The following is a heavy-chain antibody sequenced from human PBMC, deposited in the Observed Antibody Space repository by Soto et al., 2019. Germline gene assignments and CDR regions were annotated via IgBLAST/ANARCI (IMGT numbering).Heavy chain of an antibody. CDR2: IHYSRNI. V-gene: IGHV4-31*03. CDR3: ARVPNANYYYFYMDV. J-gene: IGHJ6*03. CDR1: GGSISRSDYY. Sequence: SETLSLTCTVSGGSISRSDYYWTWIRQHPGKGQEWIGYIHYSRNIFYNPSLKSRVTISVDTSKNQFYLKLSSVTAADTSVYYCARVPNANYYYFYMDVWGKGTTVTVSS.